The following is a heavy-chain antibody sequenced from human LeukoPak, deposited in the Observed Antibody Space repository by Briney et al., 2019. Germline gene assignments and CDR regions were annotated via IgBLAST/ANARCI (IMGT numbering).Heavy chain of an antibody. CDR3: ARGPGMALRYYFDY. J-gene: IGHJ4*02. CDR1: GGSFSGYY. CDR2: INHSGST. V-gene: IGHV4-34*01. Sequence: SETLSLTCAVYGGSFSGYYWSWIRQPPGKGLEWIGEINHSGSTNYNPSLKSRVTISVDKSKNQFSLKLSSVTAADTAVYYCARGPGMALRYYFDYWGQGTLVTVSS. D-gene: IGHD5-24*01.